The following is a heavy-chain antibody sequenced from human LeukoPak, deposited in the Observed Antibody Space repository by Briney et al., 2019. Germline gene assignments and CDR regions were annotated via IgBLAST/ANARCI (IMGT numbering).Heavy chain of an antibody. D-gene: IGHD6-13*01. CDR3: AKERNSRGALDY. CDR1: GFTFSSYG. V-gene: IGHV3-23*01. J-gene: IGHJ4*02. Sequence: PGRSLRLSCAASGFTFSSYGMNWVRQAPGKGVEWVSAISDSGINTYYADSVKGRFTISRDNSMNTLYLQMNSLRAEDTAIYYCAKERNSRGALDYWGPGTLVTVSS. CDR2: ISDSGINT.